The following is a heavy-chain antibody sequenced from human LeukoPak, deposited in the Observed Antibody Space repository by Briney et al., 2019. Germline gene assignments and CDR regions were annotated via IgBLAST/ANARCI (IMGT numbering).Heavy chain of an antibody. J-gene: IGHJ4*02. V-gene: IGHV3-23*01. D-gene: IGHD3-22*01. CDR3: AKDAYYDSSGYHFDY. Sequence: GGSLRLSCAASGFTFSSYAMSWVRQAPGKGLEWVSAISGSGGSTYYADSVKGRFTISRDNSKNTLYLQMNSLRAEYTAVYYCAKDAYYDSSGYHFDYWGQGTLVTVSS. CDR2: ISGSGGST. CDR1: GFTFSSYA.